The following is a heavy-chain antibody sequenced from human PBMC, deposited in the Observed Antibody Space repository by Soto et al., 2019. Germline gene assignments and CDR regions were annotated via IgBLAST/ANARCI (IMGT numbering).Heavy chain of an antibody. V-gene: IGHV5-51*01. CDR2: IYPSDSQT. CDR3: ARHGFYGDYSSNYFDP. J-gene: IGHJ5*02. Sequence: GESLKISCXGSGYSFSNYWIAWVRQMPGKGLEYMGIIYPSDSQTRYSPSFQGQVIISADKSISTAYLQWTSLKASDTAIYYCARHGFYGDYSSNYFDPWGQGTLVTVSS. CDR1: GYSFSNYW. D-gene: IGHD4-17*01.